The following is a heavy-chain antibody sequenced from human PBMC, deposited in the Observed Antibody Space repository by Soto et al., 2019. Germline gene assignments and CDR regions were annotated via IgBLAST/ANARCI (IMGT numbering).Heavy chain of an antibody. Sequence: VQLVESGGGLVQPGGSLRLSCAASGFTFSSYAMHWVRQAPGKGLEYVSAISSNGGSTYYANSVKGRFTISRDNSKNTLYLQMGSLRAEDMAVYYCARKALGWFDPWGQGTLVTVSS. V-gene: IGHV3-64*01. J-gene: IGHJ5*02. CDR2: ISSNGGST. CDR3: ARKALGWFDP. CDR1: GFTFSSYA.